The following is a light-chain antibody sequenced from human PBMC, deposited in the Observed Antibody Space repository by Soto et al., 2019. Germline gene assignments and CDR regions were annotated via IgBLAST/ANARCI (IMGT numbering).Light chain of an antibody. Sequence: EVVMTQSPATLSLSPGERATLSCRASQSVSSLLAWYQQKPGQAPRLLIYRASSRATGIPDRFSGSGSGTDFTLTISWLEPDDYADNQWLTYRTFGHGTKAGS. V-gene: IGKV3D-15*01. J-gene: IGKJ3*01. CDR3: LTYRT. CDR2: RAS. CDR1: QSVSSL.